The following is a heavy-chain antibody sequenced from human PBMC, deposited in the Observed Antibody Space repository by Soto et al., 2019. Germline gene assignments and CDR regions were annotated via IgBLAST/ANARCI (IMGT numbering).Heavy chain of an antibody. V-gene: IGHV1-18*01. CDR2: ISAHTGSS. Sequence: QVQLVQSGAEVKKPGASVKVSCKASGYTFTSSVMSWVRQAPGQGLEWMGWISAHTGSSEYAQRFQGRVTMTTDRSTTTAYMELRSLRSDDTAVYYCARAFFYQGSDSRGYSFDAFDFWGPGTLVTVSS. D-gene: IGHD3-22*01. J-gene: IGHJ3*01. CDR1: GYTFTSSV. CDR3: ARAFFYQGSDSRGYSFDAFDF.